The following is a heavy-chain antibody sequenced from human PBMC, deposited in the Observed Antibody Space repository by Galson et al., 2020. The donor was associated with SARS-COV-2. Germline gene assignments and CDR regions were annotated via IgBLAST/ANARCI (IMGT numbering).Heavy chain of an antibody. J-gene: IGHJ4*02. D-gene: IGHD2-21*02. CDR2: INSSGST. CDR3: AREENFFLVGTATRMCYFDY. V-gene: IGHV4-34*01. CDR1: GGSFSGYY. Sequence: SETLSLTCAVSGGSFSGYYWSWLRQPPRKGLEWLGAINSSGSTHSNPSLKSPAPISVDTSKNHFSLKLSSVTAADTAVYYCAREENFFLVGTATRMCYFDYWGRGTLATVSS.